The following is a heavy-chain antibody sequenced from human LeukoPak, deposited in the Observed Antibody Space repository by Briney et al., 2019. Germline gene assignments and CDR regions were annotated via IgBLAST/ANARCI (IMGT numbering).Heavy chain of an antibody. J-gene: IGHJ4*02. CDR2: LSSSGNTI. Sequence: KPGGSLRLSCAASGFTFSDYYINWIRQAPGMGLEWVAYLSSSGNTIYYADSVKSRFTISRDNAKKSVYLQMNSLRPEDTAVYYCARKIYGSENYIDYWGQGILVTVSS. V-gene: IGHV3-11*01. D-gene: IGHD3-10*01. CDR1: GFTFSDYY. CDR3: ARKIYGSENYIDY.